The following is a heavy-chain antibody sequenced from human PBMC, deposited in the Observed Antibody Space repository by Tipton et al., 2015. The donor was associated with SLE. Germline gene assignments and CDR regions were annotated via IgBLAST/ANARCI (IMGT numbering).Heavy chain of an antibody. CDR3: AREGGYYDSSGYPGAFDI. V-gene: IGHV3-11*06. D-gene: IGHD3-22*01. J-gene: IGHJ3*02. CDR2: ISSSSSYT. CDR1: GFTFSDYY. Sequence: LRLSCAASGFTFSDYYMSWIRQAPGKGLEWVSYISSSSSYTNYADSVKGRFTISRDNAKNSLYLQMNSLRAEDTAVYYCAREGGYYDSSGYPGAFDIWGQGTMVTVSS.